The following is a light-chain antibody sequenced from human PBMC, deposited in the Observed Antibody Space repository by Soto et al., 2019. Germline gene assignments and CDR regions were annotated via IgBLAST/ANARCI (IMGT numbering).Light chain of an antibody. J-gene: IGLJ1*01. CDR2: EVV. Sequence: QSVLTQPPSASGSPGQSVTISCTGTKNDIGVYDFVSWYQHHPGKAPRLIIYEVVQRPSGVPDRVSGSKFGNTASLTVSGLQAADEADEFGKSYARSNTYVFGSGTKVTVL. V-gene: IGLV2-8*01. CDR1: KNDIGVYDF. CDR3: KSYARSNTYV.